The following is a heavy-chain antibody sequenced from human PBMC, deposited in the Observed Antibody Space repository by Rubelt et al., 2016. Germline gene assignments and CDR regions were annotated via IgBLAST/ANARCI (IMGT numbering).Heavy chain of an antibody. D-gene: IGHD3-10*01. V-gene: IGHV5-51*01. CDR2: IYPGDSDT. CDR3: ARLRADRPSDKAGDYIDS. J-gene: IGHJ4*02. Sequence: EVQLVQSGAEVKKPGESLKISCKGSGCSFTSYWIGWVRQMPGKGLEWMGIIYPGDSDTRYSPSLQGQVTISAAKSISTACLQGSSLKASDTAIYFCARLRADRPSDKAGDYIDSWGQGALVTVSS. CDR1: GCSFTSYW.